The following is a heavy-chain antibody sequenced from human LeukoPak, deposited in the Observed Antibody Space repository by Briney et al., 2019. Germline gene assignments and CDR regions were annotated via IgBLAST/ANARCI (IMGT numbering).Heavy chain of an antibody. J-gene: IGHJ5*02. D-gene: IGHD3-16*01. CDR1: GGSISDHY. CDR2: INYRGST. V-gene: IGHV4-59*11. CDR3: ARDLGQDWFDP. Sequence: SETLSLTCTVSGGSISDHYWSWLRQPPGKGLEWIGYINYRGSTNCNPSLKSRVAMSADTSRNQFSLKMSSVTAADTAVYYCARDLGQDWFDPWGQGTLVTVSS.